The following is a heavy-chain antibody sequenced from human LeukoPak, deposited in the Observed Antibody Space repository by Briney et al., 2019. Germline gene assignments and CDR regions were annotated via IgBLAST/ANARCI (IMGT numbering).Heavy chain of an antibody. CDR1: GFTFSDYY. V-gene: IGHV3-11*01. CDR3: ARAAASTTDGVDY. Sequence: GGSLRLSCAASGFTFSDYYMSWIRQAPGKGLEWVSYISSSGSTIYYADSVEGRFTISRDNAKNSLYLQMNSLRAEDTAVYYCARAAASTTDGVDYWGQGTLVTVSS. D-gene: IGHD6-13*01. J-gene: IGHJ4*02. CDR2: ISSSGSTI.